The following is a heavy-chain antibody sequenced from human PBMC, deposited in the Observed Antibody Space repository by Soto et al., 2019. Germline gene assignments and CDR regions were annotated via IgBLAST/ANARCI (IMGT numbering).Heavy chain of an antibody. V-gene: IGHV1-18*01. Sequence: QVQLVQSGGEVRKPGASVTVSCKASGYTFTSYGISWVRQAPGQGLEWMGWISGYNGKTNYAQKVQDRVTMTTDTSXXTVYLELRSLRSAHTAVYYCAREGDVPYYYSGMDVWGEGTTVTVSS. J-gene: IGHJ6*04. D-gene: IGHD2-21*02. CDR2: ISGYNGKT. CDR1: GYTFTSYG. CDR3: AREGDVPYYYSGMDV.